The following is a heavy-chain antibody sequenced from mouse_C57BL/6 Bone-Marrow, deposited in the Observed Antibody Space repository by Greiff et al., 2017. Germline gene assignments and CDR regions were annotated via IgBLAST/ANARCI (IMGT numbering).Heavy chain of an antibody. CDR3: ARHLLFFYYYAMDY. Sequence: QVQLQQSGAELARPGASVKLSCKASGYTFTSYGISWVKQRTGQGLEWIGKIYPRSGNTYYNEKFKGKATLTADKSSSTAYMELRSLTSEDSADYFSARHLLFFYYYAMDYWGQGTSVTVSS. CDR2: IYPRSGNT. D-gene: IGHD2-10*01. CDR1: GYTFTSYG. J-gene: IGHJ4*01. V-gene: IGHV1-81*01.